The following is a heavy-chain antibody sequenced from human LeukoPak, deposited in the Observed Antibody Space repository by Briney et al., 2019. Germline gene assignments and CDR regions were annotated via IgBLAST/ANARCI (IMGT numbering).Heavy chain of an antibody. CDR3: ARDSESEKYSGYRAFDI. CDR2: ISRSSSTI. J-gene: IGHJ3*02. Sequence: GGSLRLSCAASGFTFSSYSMNWVRQATGKGLEWVSYISRSSSTIYYADSVKGRFTISRDNAKNSLYLQMNSLRAEDTAVYYCARDSESEKYSGYRAFDIWGQGTMVTVSS. CDR1: GFTFSSYS. D-gene: IGHD3-22*01. V-gene: IGHV3-48*01.